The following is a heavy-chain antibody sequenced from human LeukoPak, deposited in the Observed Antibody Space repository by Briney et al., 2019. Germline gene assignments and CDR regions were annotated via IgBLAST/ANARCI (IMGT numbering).Heavy chain of an antibody. V-gene: IGHV3-66*01. CDR3: AKGHDYDISTGFAYYFDN. D-gene: IGHD3-9*01. J-gene: IGHJ4*02. Sequence: PGGSLRLSCAASGFTVSSNYMSWVRQAPGKGLEWVSVIYSGGSTYYADSVKGRFTISRDNSKNTLYLQMNSLRAEDTAVYYCAKGHDYDISTGFAYYFDNWGQGTLVTVSS. CDR2: IYSGGST. CDR1: GFTVSSNY.